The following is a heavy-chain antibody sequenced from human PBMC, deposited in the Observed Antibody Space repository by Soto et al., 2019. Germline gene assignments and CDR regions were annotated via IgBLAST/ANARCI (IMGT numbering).Heavy chain of an antibody. CDR2: IKEDGSEK. CDR3: ARDAEGYEY. CDR1: GFSFSRSW. Sequence: EVQLVQSGGDLVQPGGSLRLSCAASGFSFSRSWMSWVRQAPGKGLEWVANIKEDGSEKYYVDSVKGRFIISRDNAKNSLYLQINSLRAEDTAVYYCARDAEGYEYWGQGTLVTVSS. J-gene: IGHJ4*02. V-gene: IGHV3-7*01. D-gene: IGHD5-12*01.